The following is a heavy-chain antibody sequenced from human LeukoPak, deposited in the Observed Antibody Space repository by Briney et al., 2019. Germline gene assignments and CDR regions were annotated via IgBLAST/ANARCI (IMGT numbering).Heavy chain of an antibody. D-gene: IGHD2-15*01. CDR3: ARVPRCGSGGSCPFQTYYYYGMDV. V-gene: IGHV1-2*02. CDR2: INPNRCCT. Sequence: ASVKVSCEASGYTFTGYYMHCVRQAPGQGLEWMGWINPNRCCTNYAQKFQGGVTMTRDPSISTAYMELSRLRSDDTAVYYCARVPRCGSGGSCPFQTYYYYGMDVWGQGTTVTVSS. CDR1: GYTFTGYY. J-gene: IGHJ6*02.